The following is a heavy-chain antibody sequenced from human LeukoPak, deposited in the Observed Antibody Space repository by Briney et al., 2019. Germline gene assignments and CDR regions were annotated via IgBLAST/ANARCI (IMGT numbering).Heavy chain of an antibody. Sequence: GGSLRLSCAASGFTVSSNYMSWVRQAPGKGLEWVSVIYSGGSTYYADSVKGRFTISRDNSKNTLYLQMNSLRAEDTAVYYCARLNLYYYDSSGYGYWGQGTLVTVSS. V-gene: IGHV3-53*05. D-gene: IGHD3-22*01. CDR2: IYSGGST. CDR1: GFTVSSNY. J-gene: IGHJ4*02. CDR3: ARLNLYYYDSSGYGY.